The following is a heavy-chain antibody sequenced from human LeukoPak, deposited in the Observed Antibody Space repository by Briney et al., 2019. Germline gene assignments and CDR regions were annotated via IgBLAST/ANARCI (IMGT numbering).Heavy chain of an antibody. CDR3: AGSRGSYGYSTSYFDY. V-gene: IGHV4-34*01. CDR1: GGSFSGYY. Sequence: SETLSLTCAVYGGSFSGYYWSWIRQPPGKGLEWIGEINHSGSTNYNPSLKSRVTISVDTSKNQFSLKLSSVTAADTAVYYCAGSRGSYGYSTSYFDYWGQGTLVTVSS. J-gene: IGHJ4*02. D-gene: IGHD5-18*01. CDR2: INHSGST.